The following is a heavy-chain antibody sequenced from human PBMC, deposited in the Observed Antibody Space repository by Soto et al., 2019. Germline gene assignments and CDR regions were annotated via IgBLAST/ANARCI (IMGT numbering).Heavy chain of an antibody. Sequence: GGSLRLSCAASGFTFSNAWMSWVRQAPGKGLEWVGRIKSKTDGGTTDYAAPVKGRFTISRDDSKNTLYLQMNSLKTEDTAVYYCTTDLIHLYSGSYYYYYYGMDVWGQGTTVTVSS. CDR1: GFTFSNAW. J-gene: IGHJ6*02. D-gene: IGHD1-26*01. V-gene: IGHV3-15*01. CDR3: TTDLIHLYSGSYYYYYYGMDV. CDR2: IKSKTDGGTT.